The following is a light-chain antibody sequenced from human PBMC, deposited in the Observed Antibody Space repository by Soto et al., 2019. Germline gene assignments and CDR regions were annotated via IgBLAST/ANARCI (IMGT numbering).Light chain of an antibody. J-gene: IGLJ2*01. V-gene: IGLV2-8*01. Sequence: QSALTQPPSASGSPGQSVTISCTGTSSDVGGYNYVSWYQQHPGKAPKLMIYEVSKRPSGVPDRFSGSKSGNTASLTVSGLQAEDEADYYCSSYAGSTLFGGGPKVTVL. CDR3: SSYAGSTL. CDR2: EVS. CDR1: SSDVGGYNY.